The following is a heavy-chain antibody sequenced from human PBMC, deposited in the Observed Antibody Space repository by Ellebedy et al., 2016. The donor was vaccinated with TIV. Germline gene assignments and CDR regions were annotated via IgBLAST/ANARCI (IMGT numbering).Heavy chain of an antibody. Sequence: ASVKVSCXASGYTFTSYAMHWVRQAPGQRLEWMGWINAGNGNTKYSQKLQGRVTMTTETSTSTAYMELRSLRSDDTAVYYCARGRDCSSSSCAPGYWGQGTLVTVSS. CDR2: INAGNGNT. CDR1: GYTFTSYA. CDR3: ARGRDCSSSSCAPGY. J-gene: IGHJ4*02. V-gene: IGHV1-3*01. D-gene: IGHD2-2*01.